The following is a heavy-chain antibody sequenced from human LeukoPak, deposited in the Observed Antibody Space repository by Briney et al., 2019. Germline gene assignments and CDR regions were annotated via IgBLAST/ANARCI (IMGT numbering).Heavy chain of an antibody. J-gene: IGHJ4*02. CDR2: ITSSSTYI. D-gene: IGHD5-18*01. CDR3: ARDTAMVGGLFDY. V-gene: IGHV3-21*01. Sequence: GGSLRLSCAASGFPFSSYSMNWVRQAPGKGLEWVSSITSSSTYIYSADSVKGRFTISRDNSKNTLYLQMNSLRAEDTAVYYCARDTAMVGGLFDYWGQGTLVTVSS. CDR1: GFPFSSYS.